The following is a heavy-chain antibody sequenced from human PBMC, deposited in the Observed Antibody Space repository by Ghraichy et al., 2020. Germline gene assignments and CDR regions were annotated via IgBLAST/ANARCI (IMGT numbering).Heavy chain of an antibody. Sequence: GESLNIPCAASGFTVSSNYMSWVRQGPGKGLEWVSVIYSGGTIKYADSVKGRFTISRDNYKNTLYLQMNSLGPEDTAIYYCARGGTWQLGSCYYDYWGQGTLVTVSS. V-gene: IGHV3-66*02. J-gene: IGHJ4*02. D-gene: IGHD1-1*01. CDR1: GFTVSSNY. CDR3: ARGGTWQLGSCYYDY. CDR2: IYSGGTI.